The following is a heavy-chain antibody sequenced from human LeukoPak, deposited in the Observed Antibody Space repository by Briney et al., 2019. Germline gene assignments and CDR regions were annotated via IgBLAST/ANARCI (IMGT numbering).Heavy chain of an antibody. CDR1: GFTVSSNY. CDR3: ARSQDGSGSYFYYFYIDV. J-gene: IGHJ6*03. D-gene: IGHD3-10*01. V-gene: IGHV3-66*01. CDR2: FYRGGST. Sequence: GGSLRLSCAASGFTVSSNYMSWVRQAPGKGLEWVSIFYRGGSTYYADSVKGRFTVSRDNSKNILYLQLNSLRAEDTAVYYCARSQDGSGSYFYYFYIDVWGKGTTV.